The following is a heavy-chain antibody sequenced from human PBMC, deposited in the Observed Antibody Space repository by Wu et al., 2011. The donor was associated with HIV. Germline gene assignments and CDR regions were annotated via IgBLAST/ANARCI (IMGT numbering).Heavy chain of an antibody. Sequence: QVQLVQSGAEVKKPGASVKVSCRASGYTFGNHAISWVRQAPGHGLEWMGWISGYNGGTSYAQKFQGRVTMTTDTSTSTAYMELRSLRSDDTAVYYCASLRGSNNWDRNSYKNYDLDVWGKGTTVTVSS. V-gene: IGHV1-18*01. D-gene: IGHD2-15*01. CDR1: GYTFGNHA. J-gene: IGHJ6*03. CDR3: ASLRGSNNWDRNSYKNYDLDV. CDR2: ISGYNGGT.